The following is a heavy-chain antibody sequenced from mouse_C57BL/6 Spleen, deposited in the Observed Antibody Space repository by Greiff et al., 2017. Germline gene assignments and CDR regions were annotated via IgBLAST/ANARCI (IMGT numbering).Heavy chain of an antibody. J-gene: IGHJ3*01. V-gene: IGHV5-6*02. CDR1: GFTFSSYG. D-gene: IGHD4-1*01. CDR3: ARPWDGGFAY. CDR2: ISSGGSYT. Sequence: DVMLVESGGDLVKPGGSLKLSCAASGFTFSSYGMSWVRQTPDKRLEWVATISSGGSYTYYPDSVKGRFTISRDNSKNTLYLQMSSLKSEDTAMYYCARPWDGGFAYWGQGTLVTVSA.